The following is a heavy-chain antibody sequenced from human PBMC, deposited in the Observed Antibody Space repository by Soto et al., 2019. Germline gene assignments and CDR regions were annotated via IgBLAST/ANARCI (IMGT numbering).Heavy chain of an antibody. V-gene: IGHV4-59*01. D-gene: IGHD5-18*01. Sequence: SETLSLTCTVSGDSISSDYWSWIRQPPGEGLEWLGYIHYSGSTNYNPSLKSRLTISVDTSKKQFSLKLTSVTAEDTAVYYCARRYGSCFDYWGQGTLVTVSS. J-gene: IGHJ4*02. CDR1: GDSISSDY. CDR2: IHYSGST. CDR3: ARRYGSCFDY.